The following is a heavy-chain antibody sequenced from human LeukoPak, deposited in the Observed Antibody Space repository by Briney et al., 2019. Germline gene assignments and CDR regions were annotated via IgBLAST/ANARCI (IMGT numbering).Heavy chain of an antibody. Sequence: PGGSLRLSCAASGFTFSSYAMHWVRQAPGKGLEWVAVISYDGSNKYYADSVKGRFTISRDNSKNTLYLQMNSLRAEDTAVYYCARDLDYYDSSGYSGTFDIWGQGTMVTVSS. CDR1: GFTFSSYA. J-gene: IGHJ3*02. D-gene: IGHD3-22*01. V-gene: IGHV3-30-3*01. CDR2: ISYDGSNK. CDR3: ARDLDYYDSSGYSGTFDI.